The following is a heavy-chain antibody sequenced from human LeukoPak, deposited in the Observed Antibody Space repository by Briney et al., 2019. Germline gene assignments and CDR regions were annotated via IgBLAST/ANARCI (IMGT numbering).Heavy chain of an antibody. CDR2: MNPNSGST. CDR1: GYSFISFD. D-gene: IGHD5-12*01. J-gene: IGHJ4*02. V-gene: IGHV1-8*01. CDR3: TRNLARTGDFNY. Sequence: ASVKVSCKASGYSFISFDINWVRQPTGQGLEWLGWMNPNSGSTGYAQNFQGRVSMTRDTSISTAYMELSNLGSEDTAVYYCTRNLARTGDFNYWGQGTLVTVSS.